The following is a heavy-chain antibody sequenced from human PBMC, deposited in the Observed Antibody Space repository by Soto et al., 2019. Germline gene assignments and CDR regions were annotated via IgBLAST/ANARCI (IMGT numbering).Heavy chain of an antibody. Sequence: SETLSLTCTVSGGSISSGGYYWSWIRQHPGKGLEWIGYIYYSGSTYYNPSLKSRVTISVDTSKNQFSLKLSSVTAAETAVYYCASAAYGSGSYRDYYYYYGMDVWGQGTTVTVSS. CDR2: IYYSGST. J-gene: IGHJ6*02. D-gene: IGHD3-10*01. CDR3: ASAAYGSGSYRDYYYYYGMDV. V-gene: IGHV4-31*03. CDR1: GGSISSGGYY.